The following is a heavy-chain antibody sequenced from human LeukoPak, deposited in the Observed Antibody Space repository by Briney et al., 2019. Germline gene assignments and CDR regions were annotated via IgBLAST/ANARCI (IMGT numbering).Heavy chain of an antibody. Sequence: PSETLSLTCTVSGGSISSSYYWGWIRQPPGKGLEWIGSIYYSGSTYYNPSLKSRVTISLDTSKNQFSLKLSSVTAADTAVYYCARVGATPPYYYYDYWGQGTLVTVSS. J-gene: IGHJ4*02. V-gene: IGHV4-39*07. CDR1: GGSISSSYY. CDR3: ARVGATPPYYYYDY. CDR2: IYYSGST. D-gene: IGHD3-10*01.